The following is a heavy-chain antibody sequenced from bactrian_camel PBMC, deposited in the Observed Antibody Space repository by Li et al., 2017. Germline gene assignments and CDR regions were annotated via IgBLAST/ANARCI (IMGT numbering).Heavy chain of an antibody. J-gene: IGHJ4*01. CDR1: EFTLDGSD. V-gene: IGHV3S60*01. D-gene: IGHD5*01. CDR2: ITSDGNT. CDR3: AADRGYGLGTLRSPGDEYNY. Sequence: VQLVESGGGLVQPGGSLRLSCAASEFTLDGSDMAWYRQAPGNECDLVSYITSDGNTYYVDSVKGRFTISQDNAKTTVHLQMNSVKPEDTAVYYCAADRGYGLGTLRSPGDEYNYWGQGTQVTVS.